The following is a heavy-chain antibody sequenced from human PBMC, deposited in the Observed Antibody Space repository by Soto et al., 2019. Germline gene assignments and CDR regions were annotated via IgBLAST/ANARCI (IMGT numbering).Heavy chain of an antibody. CDR3: AKDRIKQGVYCYFDY. V-gene: IGHV3-23*01. CDR2: ISGSGGNT. J-gene: IGHJ4*02. CDR1: GFTFSSYA. Sequence: PGGSLRLSCAASGFTFSSYAMSWVRQAPGKGLEWVSGISGSGGNTYYADSVKGRFTISRDNSKNTLYLQMNSLRAEDTALYYCAKDRIKQGVYCYFDYRGQRTLVTVSS. D-gene: IGHD1-20*01.